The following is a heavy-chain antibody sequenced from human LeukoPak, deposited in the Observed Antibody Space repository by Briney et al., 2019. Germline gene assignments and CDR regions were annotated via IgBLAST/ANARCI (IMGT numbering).Heavy chain of an antibody. V-gene: IGHV4-34*01. J-gene: IGHJ4*02. D-gene: IGHD6-13*01. CDR2: INHSGST. CDR1: GGSFSGYY. Sequence: PSETLSLTCAVYGGSFSGYYWSWIRQPPGKGLEWIGEINHSGSTNYNPSLKSRVTISVDTSKNQFSLKLSSVTAADTAVYYCARRARIAAAGIDYWGQGTLVTVSS. CDR3: ARRARIAAAGIDY.